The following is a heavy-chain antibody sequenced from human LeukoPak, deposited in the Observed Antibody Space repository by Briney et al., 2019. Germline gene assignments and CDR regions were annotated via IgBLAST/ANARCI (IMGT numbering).Heavy chain of an antibody. CDR2: IRQDGSEK. CDR3: ARVVGAMGSEYYFDY. J-gene: IGHJ4*02. V-gene: IGHV3-7*01. CDR1: GFTFSSYW. Sequence: QPGGSLRLSCAASGFTFSSYWMSWVRQAPGKGLEWVANIRQDGSEKYYVDSVKGRFTISRDNAKNSLYLQMNSLRAEDTAVYYCARVVGAMGSEYYFDYWGQGTLVTVSS. D-gene: IGHD1-26*01.